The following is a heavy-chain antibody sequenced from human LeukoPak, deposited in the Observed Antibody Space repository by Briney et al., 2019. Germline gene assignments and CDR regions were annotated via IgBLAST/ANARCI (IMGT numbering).Heavy chain of an antibody. CDR1: GFTFSSYG. CDR2: IRYDGSNK. V-gene: IGHV3-30*02. D-gene: IGHD3-3*01. J-gene: IGHJ4*02. CDR3: AKDSNYDFWSGYSFDY. Sequence: GGSLRLSCAATGFTFSSYGMHWVRQAPGKGLEWVAFIRYDGSNKYYADSVKGRFTISRDNSKNTLYLQMNSLRAEDTAVYYCAKDSNYDFWSGYSFDYWGQGTLVTVSS.